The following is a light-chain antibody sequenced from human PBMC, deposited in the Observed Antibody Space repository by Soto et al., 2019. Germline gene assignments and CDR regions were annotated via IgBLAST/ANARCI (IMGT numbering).Light chain of an antibody. J-gene: IGLJ1*01. V-gene: IGLV1-44*01. Sequence: QSVLTQPPSGSGTPGQRVTISCSGSSSNIGSNTVNWYQQLPGTAPKLLIYNNNQRPSGVPDRFSGSKSGTSASLAISGLQSEDEADYYCAAWDDSLNGLVFGTGTKVTVL. CDR3: AAWDDSLNGLV. CDR1: SSNIGSNT. CDR2: NNN.